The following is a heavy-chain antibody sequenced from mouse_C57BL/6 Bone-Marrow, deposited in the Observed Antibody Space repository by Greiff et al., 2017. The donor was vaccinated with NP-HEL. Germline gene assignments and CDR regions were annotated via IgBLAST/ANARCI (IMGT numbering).Heavy chain of an antibody. V-gene: IGHV5-6*01. CDR1: GFTFSSYG. CDR2: ISSGGSYT. J-gene: IGHJ4*01. CDR3: ARDAGLLLTDYAMDY. D-gene: IGHD2-3*01. Sequence: EVHLVESGGDLVKPGGSLKLSCAASGFTFSSYGMSWVRPTPDKRLEWVATISSGGSYTYYPDSVKGRFTISRDNAKNTLELEMSSLKSEDTAMYYCARDAGLLLTDYAMDYWGQGTSVTVSS.